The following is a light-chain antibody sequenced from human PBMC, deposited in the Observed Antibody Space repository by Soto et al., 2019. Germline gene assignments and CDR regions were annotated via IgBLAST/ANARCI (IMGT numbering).Light chain of an antibody. J-gene: IGLJ1*01. CDR2: EVS. Sequence: QSALNQPPSASGSPGQSVTISCTGTSSDVGGYNYVSWYQQHPGKAPKLMIYEVSKRPSGVPDRFSGSKSGNTASLTVSGLQAEDEADYYCSSYAGSNNFGVFGTGTKLTVL. V-gene: IGLV2-8*01. CDR3: SSYAGSNNFGV. CDR1: SSDVGGYNY.